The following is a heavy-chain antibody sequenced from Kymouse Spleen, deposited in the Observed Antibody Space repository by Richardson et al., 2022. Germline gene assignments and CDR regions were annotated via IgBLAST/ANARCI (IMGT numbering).Heavy chain of an antibody. J-gene: IGHJ6*02. V-gene: IGHV3-9*01. CDR2: ISWNSGSI. CDR3: AKDLGYSSSWYPYYYYYGMDV. CDR1: GFTFDDYA. Sequence: EVQLVESGGGLVQPGRSLRLSCAASGFTFDDYAMHWVRQAPGKGLEWVSGISWNSGSIGYADSVKGRFTISRDNAKNSLYLQMNSLRAEDTALYYCAKDLGYSSSWYPYYYYYGMDVWGQGTTVTVSS. D-gene: IGHD6-13*01.